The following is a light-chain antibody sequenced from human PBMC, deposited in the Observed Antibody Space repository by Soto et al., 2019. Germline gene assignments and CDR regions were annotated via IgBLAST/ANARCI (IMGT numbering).Light chain of an antibody. CDR2: EVS. CDR1: SSDVGGYSY. CDR3: SSFERSGTRV. J-gene: IGLJ2*01. Sequence: QSVLTQPASVSGSPGQSITISCTGTSSDVGGYSYVSWYQQHPGKAPKLMIYEVSSRPSGVSSRFSGPKSGNTASLTISGLQAEDEADYYCSSFERSGTRVIGGGTK. V-gene: IGLV2-14*01.